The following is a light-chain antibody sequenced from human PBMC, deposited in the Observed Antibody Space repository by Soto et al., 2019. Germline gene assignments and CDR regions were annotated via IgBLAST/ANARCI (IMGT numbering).Light chain of an antibody. CDR3: HQTYDTLWT. J-gene: IGKJ1*01. CDR2: GAT. CDR1: QTGTRY. V-gene: IGKV1-39*01. Sequence: DIQLTQFPSFLSASVGDRVTITCRASQTGTRYLHWFQQKPGKAPKLVIFGATNLQTGVSSRFTGSGSGTDFTLTISGLQPEDFATYYCHQTYDTLWTFGQGTKV.